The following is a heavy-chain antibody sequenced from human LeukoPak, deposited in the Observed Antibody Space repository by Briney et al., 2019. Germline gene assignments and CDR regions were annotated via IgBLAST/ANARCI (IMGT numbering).Heavy chain of an antibody. CDR1: GFRFSSSW. J-gene: IGHJ5*02. CDR3: VRDSGDTNPRSGYKNNWVDT. V-gene: IGHV3-7*01. D-gene: IGHD5-12*01. Sequence: PGGSLRLSCAASGFRFSSSWMTWVRQAPGKGLEWVANIKEDGSEKYYVDSVKGRFTISRDNAQNSLYLQMNSLRAGDTAMYYCVRDSGDTNPRSGYKNNWVDTSGQGILVTVSS. CDR2: IKEDGSEK.